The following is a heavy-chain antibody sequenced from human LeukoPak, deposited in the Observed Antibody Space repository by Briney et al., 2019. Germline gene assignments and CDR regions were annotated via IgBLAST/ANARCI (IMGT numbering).Heavy chain of an antibody. CDR3: ARVGVVVVTHYYYYMDV. CDR1: GGSISSYY. Sequence: PSETLSLTCTVSGGSISSYYWSWIRQPPGKGLEWIGYIYYSGSTNYNPSLKSRVTISVDTSKNQLSLKLSSVTAADTAVYYCARVGVVVVTHYYYYMDVWGKGTTVTVSS. CDR2: IYYSGST. V-gene: IGHV4-59*01. D-gene: IGHD2-21*02. J-gene: IGHJ6*03.